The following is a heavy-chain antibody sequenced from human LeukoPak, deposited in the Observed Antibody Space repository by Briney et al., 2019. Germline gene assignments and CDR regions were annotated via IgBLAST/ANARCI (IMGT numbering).Heavy chain of an antibody. V-gene: IGHV3-66*01. CDR1: GFSVSNNH. CDR3: AKGAHSVTVVARGLEGADY. Sequence: GGSLRLSCAASGFSVSNNHVTWVRQAPGKGLEWVSVISNSGTTYYADSVKGRLTISRDNPKNTLYLQMNSLRADDTAVYYCAKGAHSVTVVARGLEGADYWGQGTLVIVSS. D-gene: IGHD3-22*01. CDR2: ISNSGTT. J-gene: IGHJ4*02.